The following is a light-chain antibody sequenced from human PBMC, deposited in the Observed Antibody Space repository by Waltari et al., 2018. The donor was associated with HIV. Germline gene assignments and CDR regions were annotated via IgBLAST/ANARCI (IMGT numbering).Light chain of an antibody. J-gene: IGKJ1*01. Sequence: DIEMTQSPSTVSALVGDTVTITCRASQSLADWLAWYQHRPGEAPKVLIYRASRLKNGVPSRFSGRGFGTEFTLTIGSLQPEDSGTYYCQQYNSFVTFGQGTKVQI. CDR1: QSLADW. CDR3: QQYNSFVT. CDR2: RAS. V-gene: IGKV1-5*03.